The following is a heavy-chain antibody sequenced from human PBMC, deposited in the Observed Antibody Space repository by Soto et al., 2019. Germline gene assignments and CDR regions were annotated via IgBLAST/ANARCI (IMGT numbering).Heavy chain of an antibody. V-gene: IGHV3-21*01. CDR2: ISSSSSYI. CDR3: ARAGYCSSTSCYFGRGYYYYMDV. Sequence: GGSLRLSCAASGFTFSSYSMNWVRQAPGKGLEWVSSISSSSSYIYYADSVKGRFTISRDNAKNSLYLQMNSLRAEDTVVYYCARAGYCSSTSCYFGRGYYYYMDVWGKGTTVTVSS. J-gene: IGHJ6*03. D-gene: IGHD2-2*01. CDR1: GFTFSSYS.